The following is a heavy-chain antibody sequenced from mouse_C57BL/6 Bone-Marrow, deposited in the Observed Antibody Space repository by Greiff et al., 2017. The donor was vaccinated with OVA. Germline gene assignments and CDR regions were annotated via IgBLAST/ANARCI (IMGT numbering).Heavy chain of an antibody. V-gene: IGHV1-58*01. CDR3: ARYCGSSPFAY. D-gene: IGHD1-1*01. Sequence: EVKLQESGAELVRPGSSVKMSCKTSGYTFTSYGINWVKQRPDQGLEWIGYIYIGNGYTEYNETFKGKATLTSDKSSSTAYMQLSRLTSEDSAVYFCARYCGSSPFAYWGQGTLVTVSA. J-gene: IGHJ3*01. CDR2: IYIGNGYT. CDR1: GYTFTSYG.